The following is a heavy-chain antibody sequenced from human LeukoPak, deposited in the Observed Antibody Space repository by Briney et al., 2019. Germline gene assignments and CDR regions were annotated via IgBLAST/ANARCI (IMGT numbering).Heavy chain of an antibody. Sequence: GGSLRLSCAASGFTFSSYAISWVRQAPGKGLEWVSAISARGTSTYYADSVKGRFTISRDNSKNTMYLQMNSLRAEDTAVYYCAKAAIPYSYGHYHFDYWGQGTLVTVSS. CDR3: AKAAIPYSYGHYHFDY. CDR1: GFTFSSYA. CDR2: ISARGTST. D-gene: IGHD5-18*01. J-gene: IGHJ4*02. V-gene: IGHV3-23*01.